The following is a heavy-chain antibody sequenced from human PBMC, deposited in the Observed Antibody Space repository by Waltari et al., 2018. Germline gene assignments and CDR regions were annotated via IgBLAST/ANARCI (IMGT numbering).Heavy chain of an antibody. D-gene: IGHD3-3*01. J-gene: IGHJ6*02. CDR3: AKDQGDCWSGYYQIYYYYGMDV. V-gene: IGHV3-23*01. CDR1: GFTFSSYA. CDR2: ISGSGGST. Sequence: EVQLLESGGGLVQPGGSLRLSCAASGFTFSSYAMSWVRQAPGKGLEWVSAISGSGGSTYYADSGKGRFTISRDNSKNTLYLQMNSLRAEDTAVYYCAKDQGDCWSGYYQIYYYYGMDVWGQGTTVTVSS.